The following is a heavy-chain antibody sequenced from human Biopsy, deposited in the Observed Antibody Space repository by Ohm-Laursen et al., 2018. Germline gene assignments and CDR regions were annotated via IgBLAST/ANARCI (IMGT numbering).Heavy chain of an antibody. CDR1: GFTFSRYG. D-gene: IGHD5-18*01. J-gene: IGHJ4*02. CDR3: AKTLGNSYGSRYFDY. Sequence: SLRLSCAASGFTFSRYGMSWVRQAPGKGLEWVSVTFESGDTTHYGDSVKGRFSVSRDNSKSTLYLQMNSLIAEDTAVYYCAKTLGNSYGSRYFDYWGQGTLVTVSS. V-gene: IGHV3-23*01. CDR2: TFESGDTT.